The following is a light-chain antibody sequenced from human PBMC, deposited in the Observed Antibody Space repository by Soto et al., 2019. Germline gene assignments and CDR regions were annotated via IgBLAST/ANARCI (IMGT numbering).Light chain of an antibody. J-gene: IGLJ3*02. CDR2: DTN. CDR1: TGTVTGGHY. CDR3: LLSYSGARV. Sequence: QAVVTQEPSLIVSPGGTVTLTCGSSTGTVTGGHYPYWFQQKPGQAPRTLIYDTNNKLSWTPARFSGSLLGGKAALTLSGAQPDDEAYYYCLLSYSGARVFGGGTQLTFL. V-gene: IGLV7-46*01.